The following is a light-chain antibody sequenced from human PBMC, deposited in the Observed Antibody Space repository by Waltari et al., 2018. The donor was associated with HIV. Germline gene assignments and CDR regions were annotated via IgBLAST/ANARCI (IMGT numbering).Light chain of an antibody. V-gene: IGLV3-10*01. Sequence: SFELTQPPSVSVSPGQTATIACSGNPLTRGSPYWYRQKSGPAPELVLNEDTKRPSVIPERFRGSRSGTTATLTISGAQVEDEGDYYCYSTDSSDSHRGVFGTGTAVYVL. CDR1: PLTRGS. J-gene: IGLJ1*01. CDR3: YSTDSSDSHRGV. CDR2: EDT.